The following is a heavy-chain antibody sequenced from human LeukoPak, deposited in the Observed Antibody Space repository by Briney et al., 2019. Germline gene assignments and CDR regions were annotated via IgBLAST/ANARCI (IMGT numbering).Heavy chain of an antibody. CDR3: AKDHLYYFDY. V-gene: IGHV3-30*18. Sequence: GGSLRLSCAASGFTFSSYGMHWVRQAPGKGLEWVAVISYDGSNKYYADSVKGRFTISRDNSKNTLYLQMNSLRAEDTAAYYCAKDHLYYFDYWGQGTLVTVSS. J-gene: IGHJ4*02. CDR2: ISYDGSNK. CDR1: GFTFSSYG.